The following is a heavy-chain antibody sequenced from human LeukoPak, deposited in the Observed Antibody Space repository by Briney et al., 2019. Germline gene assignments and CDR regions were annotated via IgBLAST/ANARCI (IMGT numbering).Heavy chain of an antibody. V-gene: IGHV3-30*18. CDR1: GFTFSSYA. Sequence: GGSLRLSCAASGFTFSSYAMHWVRQAPGKGLEWVAVISYDGSNKYYADSVKGRFTISGDNSKNTLYLQMNSLRAEDTAVYYCAKSYYYDKLAYYWGQGTLVTVSS. CDR2: ISYDGSNK. CDR3: AKSYYYDKLAYY. D-gene: IGHD3-22*01. J-gene: IGHJ4*02.